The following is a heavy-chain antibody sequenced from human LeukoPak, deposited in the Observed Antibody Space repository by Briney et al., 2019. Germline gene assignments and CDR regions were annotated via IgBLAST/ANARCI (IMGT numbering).Heavy chain of an antibody. V-gene: IGHV4-34*01. Sequence: SETLSLACAVYGGSFSGYYWSWIRQPPGKGLEWIGEINHSGSTNYNPSLKSRVTISVDTSKNQFSLKLSSVTAADTAVYYCARDLVAAAGTNYYYYGMDVWGQGTTVTVSS. D-gene: IGHD6-13*01. CDR1: GGSFSGYY. J-gene: IGHJ6*02. CDR3: ARDLVAAAGTNYYYYGMDV. CDR2: INHSGST.